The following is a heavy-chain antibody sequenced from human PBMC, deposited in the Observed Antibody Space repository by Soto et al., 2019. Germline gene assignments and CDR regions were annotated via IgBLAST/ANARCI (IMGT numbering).Heavy chain of an antibody. V-gene: IGHV4-59*01. D-gene: IGHD2-15*01. CDR2: ISYSGST. CDR3: ARDLNKYCSDGKCNWFDP. J-gene: IGHJ5*02. CDR1: GASITTYY. Sequence: PSETLSLTCTVSGASITTYYWSWIRQPPGKGLEWIGYISYSGSTDYNPSLKSRVTISFDASKNQISLQVRSATAADAAVYYCARDLNKYCSDGKCNWFDPWGQGTLVTVSS.